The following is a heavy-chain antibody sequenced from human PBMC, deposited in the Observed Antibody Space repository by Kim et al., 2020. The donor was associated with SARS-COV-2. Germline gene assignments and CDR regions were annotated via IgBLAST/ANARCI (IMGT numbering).Heavy chain of an antibody. CDR3: ASHFRKNNFYFDY. Sequence: CAHKFPGRVTMSRDTSIPTAYMELSSLSSDDTAVYYCASHFRKNNFYFDYWGQGALVTVSS. J-gene: IGHJ4*02. V-gene: IGHV1-2*07.